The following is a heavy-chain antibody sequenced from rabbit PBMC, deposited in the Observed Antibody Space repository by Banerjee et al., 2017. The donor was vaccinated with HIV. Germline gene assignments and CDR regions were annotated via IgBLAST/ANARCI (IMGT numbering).Heavy chain of an antibody. CDR3: ARAAYSSSSGCSHFNL. Sequence: QLEESGGDLVKPEGSLTLTCTASGFTLSSYWICWVRQAPGKGLEWIGYIDPVFGSTYYASWVNGRFTISSHNAQNTLYLQLNSLTAADTATYSCARAAYSSSSGCSHFNLWGQGTLVTVS. D-gene: IGHD1-1*01. CDR2: IDPVFGST. CDR1: GFTLSSYW. J-gene: IGHJ4*01. V-gene: IGHV1S7*01.